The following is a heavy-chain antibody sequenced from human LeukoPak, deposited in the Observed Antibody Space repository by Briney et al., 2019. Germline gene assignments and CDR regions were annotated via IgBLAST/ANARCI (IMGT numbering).Heavy chain of an antibody. CDR2: IYYSGST. CDR3: ARGTRNYGDYPFDP. J-gene: IGHJ5*02. CDR1: GGSISSYY. Sequence: SETLSLTCTVSGGSISSYYWSWIRQPPGKGLEWIGYIYYSGSTNYNPSLKSRVTISVDTSKNQFSLKLSSVTAADTAVYYCARGTRNYGDYPFDPWGQGTLVTVSS. D-gene: IGHD4-17*01. V-gene: IGHV4-59*01.